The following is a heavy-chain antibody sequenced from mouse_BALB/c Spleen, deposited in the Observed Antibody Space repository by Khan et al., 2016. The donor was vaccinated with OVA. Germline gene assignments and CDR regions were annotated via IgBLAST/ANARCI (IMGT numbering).Heavy chain of an antibody. CDR2: ISYSGST. V-gene: IGHV3-2*02. D-gene: IGHD2-3*01. Sequence: EVQLQESGPGLVKPSQSLSLTCTVTGYSITSDYAWNWIRQFPGNKLEWMGYISYSGSTSYNPSLKNRISITRDTSKNQFFLQLNSVTTEDTATYYCARDGSRYNYAMDYWGQGTAVTVSS. J-gene: IGHJ4*01. CDR1: GYSITSDYA. CDR3: ARDGSRYNYAMDY.